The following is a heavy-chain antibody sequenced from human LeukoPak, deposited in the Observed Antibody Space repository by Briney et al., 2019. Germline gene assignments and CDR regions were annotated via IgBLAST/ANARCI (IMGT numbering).Heavy chain of an antibody. Sequence: ASVKVSCKASGYTFTGYAMHWVRQAPGQRLEWMGWINAGNGNTKYSQKFQGRVTITRDTSASTAYMELSSLRSEDTAVYYCARAPSGVVVAASNWFDPWGQGTLVTVSS. D-gene: IGHD2-15*01. CDR2: INAGNGNT. V-gene: IGHV1-3*01. J-gene: IGHJ5*02. CDR1: GYTFTGYA. CDR3: ARAPSGVVVAASNWFDP.